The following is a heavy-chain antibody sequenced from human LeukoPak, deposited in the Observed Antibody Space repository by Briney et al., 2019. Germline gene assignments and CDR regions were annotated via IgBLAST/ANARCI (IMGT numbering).Heavy chain of an antibody. CDR3: ARDTQYGLDV. CDR2: INNGGSTP. Sequence: GGSLRLSCAASGFTFSSYWMHWVRHAPGKGLVWVSHINNGGSTPNYADSVKGRFTVSRDNAKNTLSLQMNSLRAEDTAVYYCARDTQYGLDVWGQGTTVTVSS. J-gene: IGHJ6*02. CDR1: GFTFSSYW. V-gene: IGHV3-74*01.